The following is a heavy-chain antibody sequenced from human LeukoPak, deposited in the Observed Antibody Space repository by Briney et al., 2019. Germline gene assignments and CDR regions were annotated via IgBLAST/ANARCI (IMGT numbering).Heavy chain of an antibody. CDR2: ISYDGSNK. J-gene: IGHJ4*02. CDR1: GFTFSSYA. D-gene: IGHD1-14*01. V-gene: IGHV3-30-3*01. CDR3: ATVPPHGDTDY. Sequence: GGSLRLSCAASGFTFSSYAMHWVRQAPGKGLEWVAVISYDGSNKYYADSVKGRFTISRDNSKNTLYLQMNSLRAEDTAVYYCATVPPHGDTDYWGQGTLVTVSS.